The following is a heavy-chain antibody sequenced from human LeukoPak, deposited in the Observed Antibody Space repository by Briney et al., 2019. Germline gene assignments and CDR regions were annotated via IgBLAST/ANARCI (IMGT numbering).Heavy chain of an antibody. CDR1: GYTLTELS. CDR2: FDPEDGET. Sequence: ASVKVSCKVSGYTLTELSMHWVRQAPGKGLEWMGGFDPEDGETIYAQKFQGRVTMTEDTSTDTAYMELSSLRSEDTAVYYCAGYYDSSGYYSHIAHWGQGTLVTVSS. D-gene: IGHD3-22*01. V-gene: IGHV1-24*01. J-gene: IGHJ4*02. CDR3: AGYYDSSGYYSHIAH.